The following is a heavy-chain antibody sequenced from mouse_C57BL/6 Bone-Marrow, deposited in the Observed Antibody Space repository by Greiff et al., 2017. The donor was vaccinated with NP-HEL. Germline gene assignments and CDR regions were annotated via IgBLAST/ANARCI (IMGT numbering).Heavy chain of an antibody. CDR2: IYPGDGDT. CDR1: GYAFSSSW. J-gene: IGHJ4*01. CDR3: APRIYDGYFGAMDY. V-gene: IGHV1-82*01. D-gene: IGHD2-3*01. Sequence: SGPELVKPGASVKISCKASGYAFSSSWMNWVKQRPGKGLEWIGRIYPGDGDTNYNGKFKGKATLTADKSSSTAYMQSSSLTSEDSAVYFCAPRIYDGYFGAMDYWGQGTAVTVSS.